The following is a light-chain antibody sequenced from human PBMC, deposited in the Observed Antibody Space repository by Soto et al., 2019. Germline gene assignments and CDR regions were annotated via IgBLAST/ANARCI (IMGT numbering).Light chain of an antibody. V-gene: IGKV2D-29*02. J-gene: IGKJ5*01. CDR2: EVS. CDR1: QSLLHITGETF. CDR3: MQSTQLPPT. Sequence: DVVMTQTPLSLSVAPGQPASISCKSSQSLLHITGETFLFWYLQKPGQSPQLLIYEVSTRVSGVPDRFSGSGSGTDLTLEISRVETDDVGIYYCMQSTQLPPTFGQGTRWRL.